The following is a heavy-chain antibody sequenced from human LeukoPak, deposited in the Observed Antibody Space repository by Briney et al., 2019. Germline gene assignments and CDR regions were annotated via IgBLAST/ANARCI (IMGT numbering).Heavy chain of an antibody. V-gene: IGHV5-51*01. CDR3: ARLDRVIAAVHYYFDY. J-gene: IGHJ4*02. Sequence: GESLKISCKVSGYIFTSYWIAWVRQMPGKGLEWMGTIYPGDSESRYSPSFQGQVTISADKSITTAFLQWSSLKASDTAIYYCARLDRVIAAVHYYFDYWGQGTRVTVSS. CDR2: IYPGDSES. CDR1: GYIFTSYW. D-gene: IGHD2-21*01.